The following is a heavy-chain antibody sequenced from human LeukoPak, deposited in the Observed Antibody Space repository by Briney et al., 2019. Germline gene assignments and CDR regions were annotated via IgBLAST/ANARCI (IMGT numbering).Heavy chain of an antibody. D-gene: IGHD1-26*01. CDR2: INHGEST. Sequence: SSETLSLTCAVYGGSFSGYYWTWIRQPPGKGLEWIGEINHGESTNYNPSLKSRVIISVDKSKNQFSLKLSSVTAADTAVYYCARMYIKWGRYLQHWGQGTLVTVSS. CDR1: GGSFSGYY. J-gene: IGHJ1*01. V-gene: IGHV4-34*01. CDR3: ARMYIKWGRYLQH.